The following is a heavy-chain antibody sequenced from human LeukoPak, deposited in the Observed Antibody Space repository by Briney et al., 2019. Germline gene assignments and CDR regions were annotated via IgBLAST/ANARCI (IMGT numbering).Heavy chain of an antibody. Sequence: SETLSLTCAVYGGSFSGYYWSWIRQSPGKGLEWIGETYHSGSTNYNPSLKSRVTISLDTSKNQFSLKLSSVTAADTAVYYCARGRRIVVVLGATRAHRDYYMDVSGKGTTVTVSS. CDR3: ARGRRIVVVLGATRAHRDYYMDV. J-gene: IGHJ6*03. CDR1: GGSFSGYY. D-gene: IGHD2-15*01. CDR2: TYHSGST. V-gene: IGHV4-34*01.